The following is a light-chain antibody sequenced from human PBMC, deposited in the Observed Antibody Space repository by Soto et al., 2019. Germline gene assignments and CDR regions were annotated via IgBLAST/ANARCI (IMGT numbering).Light chain of an antibody. CDR2: DVS. CDR1: SSDVGGYNY. Sequence: QSALTQPASVSGSPGQSITISCTGTSSDVGGYNYVSWYQQDPGKAPKLMIYDVSNRPSGVYHRFSASKSGNTASLTISGLQADDEADYSCSSYTSSSTYVFGTGTKLTVL. V-gene: IGLV2-14*01. CDR3: SSYTSSSTYV. J-gene: IGLJ1*01.